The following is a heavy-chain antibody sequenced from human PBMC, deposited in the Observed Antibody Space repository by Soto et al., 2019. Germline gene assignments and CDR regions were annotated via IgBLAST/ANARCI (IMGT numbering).Heavy chain of an antibody. J-gene: IGHJ6*02. CDR3: AKDLFIYLGAAAGTGMDV. CDR2: ISYDGSNK. V-gene: IGHV3-30*18. CDR1: GFTFSSYG. D-gene: IGHD6-13*01. Sequence: PGGSLRLSCAASGFTFSSYGMHWVRQAPGKGLEWVAVISYDGSNKYYADSVKGRFTISRDNSKNTLYLQMNSLRAEDTAVYYCAKDLFIYLGAAAGTGMDVWGQGTTVTVSS.